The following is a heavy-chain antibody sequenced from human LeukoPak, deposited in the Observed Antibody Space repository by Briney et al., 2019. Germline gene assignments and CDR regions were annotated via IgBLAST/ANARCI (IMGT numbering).Heavy chain of an antibody. CDR1: GGSISSGDYY. V-gene: IGHV4-30-4*01. CDR3: ARRKMVIDGRYFQH. D-gene: IGHD3-16*02. J-gene: IGHJ1*01. CDR2: IYYSGST. Sequence: SETLSLTCTVSGGSISSGDYYWSWIRQPPGKGLEWIGYIYYSGSTYYNPSLKSRVTISVDTSKNQFSLKLSSVTAADTAVYYCARRKMVIDGRYFQHWGQGTLVTVSS.